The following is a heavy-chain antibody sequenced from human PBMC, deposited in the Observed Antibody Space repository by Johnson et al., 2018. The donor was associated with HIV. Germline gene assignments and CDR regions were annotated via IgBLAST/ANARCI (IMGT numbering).Heavy chain of an antibody. CDR1: GFTFSSYW. CDR3: ASRYGDYGLGAFDI. V-gene: IGHV3-30*14. D-gene: IGHD4-17*01. J-gene: IGHJ3*02. Sequence: QVLLVESGGGVVQPGRSLRLSCAASGFTFSSYWMHWVRQAPGKGLVWVAVISYDGSNKYYADSVKGRFTISRDNSKNTLYLQMNSLRAEDTAVYYCASRYGDYGLGAFDIWGQGTMVTVSS. CDR2: ISYDGSNK.